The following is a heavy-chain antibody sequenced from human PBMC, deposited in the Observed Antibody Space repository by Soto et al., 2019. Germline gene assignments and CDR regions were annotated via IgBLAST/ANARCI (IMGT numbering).Heavy chain of an antibody. CDR1: CVSFSGYY. CDR3: ARGYCSSTSCYGFGYYYYYGMDV. J-gene: IGHJ6*02. Sequence: SDTLSLTCAVYCVSFSGYYWSWIRQPPGKGLEWIGEINHSGSTNYNPSLKSRVTISVDTSKNQFSLKLSSVTAADTAVYYCARGYCSSTSCYGFGYYYYYGMDVWGQGTTVT. D-gene: IGHD2-2*01. CDR2: INHSGST. V-gene: IGHV4-34*01.